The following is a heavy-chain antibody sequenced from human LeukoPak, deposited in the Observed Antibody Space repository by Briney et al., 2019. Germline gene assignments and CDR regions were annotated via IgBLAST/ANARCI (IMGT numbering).Heavy chain of an antibody. V-gene: IGHV4-34*01. CDR3: ARAVAYSDF. CDR1: GGSFSGYY. J-gene: IGHJ4*02. D-gene: IGHD3-16*01. Sequence: SETLSLTCAVYGGSFSGYYWSWIRQPPGKGLEWIGEISHSGSINYNPPLKSRVTISVDMSKNHFSLNLTSVTAADTAVYYCARAVAYSDFWGQGTLVTVSS. CDR2: ISHSGSI.